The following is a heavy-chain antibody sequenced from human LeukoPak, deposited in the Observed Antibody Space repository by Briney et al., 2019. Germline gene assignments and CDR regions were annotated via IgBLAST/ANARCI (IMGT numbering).Heavy chain of an antibody. CDR3: AREGGFYRPLDY. V-gene: IGHV4-4*02. CDR2: VHLDGRT. D-gene: IGHD3-3*01. Sequence: TPGGSLRLSCAASGFTFSSIAMTWVRQPPGKGLEWIGEVHLDGRTNYNPSLKSRLIMSVDLPENHISLKLTSVTAADTAVYYCAREGGFYRPLDYSGQGTLVTVSS. CDR1: GFTFSSIAM. J-gene: IGHJ4*02.